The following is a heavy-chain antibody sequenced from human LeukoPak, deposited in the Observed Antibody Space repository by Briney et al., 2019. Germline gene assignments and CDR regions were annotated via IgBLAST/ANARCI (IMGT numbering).Heavy chain of an antibody. Sequence: GASVKVSCKASGGTFSSYAISWVRQAPGQGLEWMGGIIPIFGTANYAQKFQGRVTITTDESTSTAYMELSSLRSEDTAVYYCATGTDGYNYFDYWGQGTLVTVSS. D-gene: IGHD5-24*01. CDR2: IIPIFGTA. V-gene: IGHV1-69*05. CDR3: ATGTDGYNYFDY. CDR1: GGTFSSYA. J-gene: IGHJ4*02.